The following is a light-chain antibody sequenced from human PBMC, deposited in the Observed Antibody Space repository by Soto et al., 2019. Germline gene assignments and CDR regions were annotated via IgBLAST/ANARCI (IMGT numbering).Light chain of an antibody. CDR2: GPS. Sequence: ETVLTQSPDTLSVSQGDRATLSCRASQSCGRSNGAWYLQKPGQAPRLLVYGPSTRDAGIPDRFSGNGSGTYFTLSISRVESEDFAVYFFQLYGGAFTFGPGTKVDI. CDR3: QLYGGAFT. J-gene: IGKJ3*01. V-gene: IGKV3-20*01. CDR1: QSCGRSN.